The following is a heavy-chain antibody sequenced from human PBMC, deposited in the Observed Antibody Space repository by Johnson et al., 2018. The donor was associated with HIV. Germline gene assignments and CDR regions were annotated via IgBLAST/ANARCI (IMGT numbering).Heavy chain of an antibody. CDR3: ARDGESQQLPLGDAFDV. CDR1: GIIFTNTW. V-gene: IGHV3-15*01. J-gene: IGHJ3*01. Sequence: VQLVESGGGLVRPGGSLRLSCAVSGIIFTNTWMTWVRQAPGKGLEWVGHIKSEADGGTTDYGAPAKGRFTISRDNSKNTLYLQMSSLKVEDTAMYYCARDGESQQLPLGDAFDVWGQGTMVIVSS. D-gene: IGHD6-13*01. CDR2: IKSEADGGTT.